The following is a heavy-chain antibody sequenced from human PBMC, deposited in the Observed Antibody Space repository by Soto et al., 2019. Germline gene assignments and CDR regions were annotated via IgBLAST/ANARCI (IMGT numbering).Heavy chain of an antibody. J-gene: IGHJ5*02. D-gene: IGHD3-9*01. CDR3: ASGPYFEILTGYFDP. CDR1: GFTFSSYT. Sequence: EVRLVESGGGLVKPGGSLRLSCAASGFTFSSYTMNWVRQAPGKGLECVSSISSSSTSVYYADSVTGRFTISRDNAKNSLYLQMNSLRAEDTDVYYCASGPYFEILTGYFDPWGQGTLVTVSS. V-gene: IGHV3-21*01. CDR2: ISSSSTSV.